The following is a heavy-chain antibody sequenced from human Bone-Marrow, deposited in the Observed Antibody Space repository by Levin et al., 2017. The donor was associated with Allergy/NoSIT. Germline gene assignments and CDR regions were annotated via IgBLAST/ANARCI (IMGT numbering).Heavy chain of an antibody. J-gene: IGHJ3*02. CDR1: GFTFSNAW. Sequence: GESLKISCAASGFTFSNAWMSWVRQAPGKGLEWVGRIKSKTDGGTTDYAAPVKGRFTISRDDSKNTLYLQMNSLKTEDTAVYYCTTEQQLWPQDAFDIWGQGTMVTVSS. CDR3: TTEQQLWPQDAFDI. D-gene: IGHD6-13*01. V-gene: IGHV3-15*01. CDR2: IKSKTDGGTT.